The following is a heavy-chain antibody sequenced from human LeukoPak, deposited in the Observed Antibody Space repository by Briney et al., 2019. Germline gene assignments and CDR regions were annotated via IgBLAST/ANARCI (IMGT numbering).Heavy chain of an antibody. D-gene: IGHD6-19*01. CDR2: INHSGST. J-gene: IGHJ4*02. CDR1: GGSFSGYY. Sequence: KSSETLSLTCAVYGGSFSGYYWSWIRQPPGKGLEWVGEINHSGSTNYNPSLKSRVTISVDTSKNQFSLKLSSVTAADTAVYYCARFGTRKCSSGEGCGYYFDYWGQGTLVTVSS. V-gene: IGHV4-34*01. CDR3: ARFGTRKCSSGEGCGYYFDY.